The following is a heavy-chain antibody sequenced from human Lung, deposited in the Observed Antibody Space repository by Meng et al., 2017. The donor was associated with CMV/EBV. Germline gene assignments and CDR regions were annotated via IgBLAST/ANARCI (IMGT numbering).Heavy chain of an antibody. CDR2: ISAYNGNT. D-gene: IGHD6-13*01. J-gene: IGHJ4*02. Sequence: AXVXVSXXASGYTFTSYGISWVRQAPGQGLEWMGWISAYNGNTNYAQKLQARVTMTTHTSTSTAYMELRSLRSDDTAVYYCARVRTPPKAAAGDYWGQGTLVXVSS. V-gene: IGHV1-18*01. CDR3: ARVRTPPKAAAGDY. CDR1: GYTFTSYG.